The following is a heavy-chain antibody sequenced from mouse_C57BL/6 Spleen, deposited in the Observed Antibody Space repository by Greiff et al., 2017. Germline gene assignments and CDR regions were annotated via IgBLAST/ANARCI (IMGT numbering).Heavy chain of an antibody. Sequence: QVQLQQSGAELMKPGASVKLSCKATCYTFTGYWIEWVKHRPGHGLEWIGEILPGSGSTNYNEKFKGKATFTADTSSNTAAMQHRSLTTDDTAIDYCARGDDGYCGFAPDYWGKGTTVTVSS. CDR3: ARGDDGYCGFAPDY. V-gene: IGHV1-9*01. CDR2: ILPGSGST. D-gene: IGHD2-3*01. CDR1: CYTFTGYW. J-gene: IGHJ2*01.